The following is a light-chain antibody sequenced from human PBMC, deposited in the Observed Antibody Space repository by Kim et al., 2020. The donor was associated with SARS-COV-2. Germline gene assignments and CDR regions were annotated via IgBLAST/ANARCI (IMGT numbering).Light chain of an antibody. J-gene: IGLJ2*01. CDR1: GCSIDDNY. Sequence: GKAVTLSCTRSGCSIDDNYVQGYQQRPGGVPTTVIYEDDQRPSGVSDRFSGSIDNSSNSASLTISGLRTEDEADYYCQSYNRDNVLFGGGTQLTVL. V-gene: IGLV6-57*03. CDR2: EDD. CDR3: QSYNRDNVL.